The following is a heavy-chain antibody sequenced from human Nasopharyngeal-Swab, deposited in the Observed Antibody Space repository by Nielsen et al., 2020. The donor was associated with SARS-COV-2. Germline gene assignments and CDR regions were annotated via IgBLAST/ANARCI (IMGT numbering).Heavy chain of an antibody. CDR2: SHYSGST. CDR1: GASLSSYY. Sequence: SETLSLPCTVSGASLSSYYWSWIRQPPGKGLEWVAYSHYSGSTNYNPSLKSRVTMSVDTSKRQFSLMLTSVTAADTAVYYCARGFDYWGQGTLVTVSS. J-gene: IGHJ4*02. CDR3: ARGFDY. V-gene: IGHV4-59*08.